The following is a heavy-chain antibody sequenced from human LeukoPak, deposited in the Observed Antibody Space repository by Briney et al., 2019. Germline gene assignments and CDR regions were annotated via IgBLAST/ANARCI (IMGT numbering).Heavy chain of an antibody. CDR1: GYSVGSGYY. Sequence: SETLSLTCVVSGYSVGSGYYWSWIRQPPEKGLEWIGSIYHSGSTYYNPSLKGRVTMSLDTSKNQFSLKLTSVTAADTAIYYCARINVGNWFDPWGQGTLVTVSS. CDR3: ARINVGNWFDP. CDR2: IYHSGST. V-gene: IGHV4-38-2*01. D-gene: IGHD2-8*01. J-gene: IGHJ5*02.